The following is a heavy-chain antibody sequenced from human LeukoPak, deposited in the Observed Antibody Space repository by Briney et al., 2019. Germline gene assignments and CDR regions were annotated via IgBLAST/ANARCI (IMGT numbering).Heavy chain of an antibody. CDR2: INHSGST. J-gene: IGHJ6*03. D-gene: IGHD3-10*01. CDR3: ARAGEYITMVRGVIPDYYYYMDV. Sequence: SETLSLTCAVYGGSFSGYYWSWIRQPPGKGLEWIGEINHSGSTNYNPSLKSRVTISVDTSKNQFSLKLSSVTAADTAVYYCARAGEYITMVRGVIPDYYYYMDVWGKGTTVTVSS. CDR1: GGSFSGYY. V-gene: IGHV4-34*01.